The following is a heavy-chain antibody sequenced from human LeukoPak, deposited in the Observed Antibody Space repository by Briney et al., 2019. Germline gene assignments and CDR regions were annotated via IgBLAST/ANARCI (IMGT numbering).Heavy chain of an antibody. CDR1: GFTFSSYA. J-gene: IGHJ4*02. D-gene: IGHD3-3*01. V-gene: IGHV3-23*01. CDR2: ISGSGGST. Sequence: GGSLRLSCAASGFTFSSYAMSWVRQAPGKGLEWVSAISGSGGSTYYADSVKGRFTISRDNSKNTLYLQMNSLRAEDAAVYYCAKGGYDFWSETLYYFDYWGQGTLVTVSS. CDR3: AKGGYDFWSETLYYFDY.